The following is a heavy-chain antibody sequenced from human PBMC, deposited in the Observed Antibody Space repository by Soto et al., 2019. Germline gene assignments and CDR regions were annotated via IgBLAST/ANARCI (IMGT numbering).Heavy chain of an antibody. CDR2: ISWDGGST. CDR1: GFTFDDYT. CDR3: AKARAQYYDFWSGYPVDY. J-gene: IGHJ4*02. Sequence: GGSLRLSYAASGFTFDDYTMHWVRQAPGKGLEWVSLISWDGGSTYYADSVKGRFTISRDNSKNSLYLQMNSLRAEDTAVYYCAKARAQYYDFWSGYPVDYWGQGT. V-gene: IGHV3-43*01. D-gene: IGHD3-3*01.